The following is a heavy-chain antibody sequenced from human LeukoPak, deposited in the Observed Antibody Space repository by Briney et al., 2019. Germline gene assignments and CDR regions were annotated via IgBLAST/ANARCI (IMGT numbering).Heavy chain of an antibody. V-gene: IGHV1-69*04. CDR1: GGTFSSYA. CDR3: ARGRGHIAARGHYFDY. CDR2: IIPILGIA. J-gene: IGHJ4*02. Sequence: SVKVSCKASGGTFSSYAISWVRQAPGQGLEWMGRIIPILGIANYAQKFQGRVTITADKSTSTAYMELSSLRSEDTAVYYCARGRGHIAARGHYFDYWGQGTLVTVSS. D-gene: IGHD6-6*01.